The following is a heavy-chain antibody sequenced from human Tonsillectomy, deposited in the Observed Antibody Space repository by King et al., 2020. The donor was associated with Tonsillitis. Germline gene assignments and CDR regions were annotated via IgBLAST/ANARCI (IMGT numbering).Heavy chain of an antibody. Sequence: QLVPSVSAVKTPGASVKVSFNVSGYPLTALSLHLLRPAPGTGLEWMGGFDPEDGETIYAQKVQGRVTLTEDTSTDPAYLELSSLRSEDQAGEYWAGTEEYERRGEKTGDDGGKGTRGT. CDR1: GYPLTALS. CDR3: AGTEEYERRGEKTGDD. D-gene: IGHD3-16*01. J-gene: IGHJ4*02. CDR2: FDPEDGET. V-gene: IGHV1-24*01.